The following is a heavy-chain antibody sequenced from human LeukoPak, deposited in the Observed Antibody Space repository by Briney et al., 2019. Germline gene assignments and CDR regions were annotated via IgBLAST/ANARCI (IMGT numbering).Heavy chain of an antibody. CDR1: GYSISSGYY. D-gene: IGHD2-15*01. Sequence: PSETLSLTCTVSGYSISSGYYWGWIRQPPGKGLEWIGSFSHSGRAYYNPSLKSRVTISIDTSKNQFSLKLRFVTAADTAVYYCARDPGCSGASCPLDYWGQGTLVTVSS. J-gene: IGHJ4*02. V-gene: IGHV4-38-2*02. CDR3: ARDPGCSGASCPLDY. CDR2: FSHSGRA.